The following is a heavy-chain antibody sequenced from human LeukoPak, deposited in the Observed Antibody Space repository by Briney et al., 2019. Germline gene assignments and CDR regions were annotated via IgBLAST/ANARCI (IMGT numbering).Heavy chain of an antibody. CDR3: ARGLVTMVRGVVAY. D-gene: IGHD3-10*01. CDR1: GFTFSSYW. CDR2: IKQDGGEK. Sequence: PGGSLRLSCAASGFTFSSYWMTWVRQAPGKGLEWVANIKQDGGEKTYVDSVRGRFTISRDNAKNSLYLQMNSLRVEDTAIYYCARGLVTMVRGVVAYWGQGTLVTVSS. V-gene: IGHV3-7*01. J-gene: IGHJ4*02.